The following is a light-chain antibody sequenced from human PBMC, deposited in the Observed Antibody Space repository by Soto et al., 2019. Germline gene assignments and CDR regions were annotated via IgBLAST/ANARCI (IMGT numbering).Light chain of an antibody. CDR3: QQYKNWPPLT. CDR2: GAF. J-gene: IGKJ4*01. V-gene: IGKV3-15*01. CDR1: QSVSYN. Sequence: EIAMTQSPATLSVSPGETATPTCRASQSVSYNLAWYQQKPGQGPRLLIYGAFTRATGIPARFSGSGSGTDFTLTISSLQSEDFAVYYCQQYKNWPPLTFGGGTKVEIK.